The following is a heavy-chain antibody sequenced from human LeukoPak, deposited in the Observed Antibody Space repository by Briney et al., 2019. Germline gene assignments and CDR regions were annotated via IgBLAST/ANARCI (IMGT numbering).Heavy chain of an antibody. V-gene: IGHV4-39*07. J-gene: IGHJ4*02. Sequence: SETLSLTCTVSGGSISSSSYYWGWIRQPPGKGLEWIGSIYYSGSTYYNPSLKSRGTISVDTSKNQFSLKLSSVTAADTAVYYCARFVEYSSSPDYYFDYWGQGTLVTVSS. D-gene: IGHD6-6*01. CDR2: IYYSGST. CDR3: ARFVEYSSSPDYYFDY. CDR1: GGSISSSSYY.